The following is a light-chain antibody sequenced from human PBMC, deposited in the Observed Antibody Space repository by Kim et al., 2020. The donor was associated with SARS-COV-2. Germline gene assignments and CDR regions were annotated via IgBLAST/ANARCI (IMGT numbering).Light chain of an antibody. CDR1: SSNIGSGYD. CDR3: QSYDISLRGSWV. J-gene: IGLJ3*02. Sequence: QSVLTQPPSVSGAPGQTVTISCTGNSSNIGSGYDVHWYQQFPGRAPKLLIQHNRDRPSGVPDRFSASKSGTSASLAISGLQAEDEADYFCQSYDISLRGSWVFGGGTQLTVL. V-gene: IGLV1-40*01. CDR2: HNR.